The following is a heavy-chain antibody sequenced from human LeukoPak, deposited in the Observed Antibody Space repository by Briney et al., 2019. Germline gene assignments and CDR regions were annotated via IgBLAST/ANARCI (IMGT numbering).Heavy chain of an antibody. CDR1: GFTFSSYA. CDR3: ARSTEYSSSWYACDWDY. D-gene: IGHD6-13*01. V-gene: IGHV3-30-3*01. J-gene: IGHJ4*02. CDR2: ISYDGSNK. Sequence: PGRSLRLSCAASGFTFSSYAMHWVRQAPGKGLEWVAVISYDGSNKYYADSVKGRFTISRDNSKNTLYLQMNSLRAEDTAVYYCARSTEYSSSWYACDWDYWGQGTLVTVSS.